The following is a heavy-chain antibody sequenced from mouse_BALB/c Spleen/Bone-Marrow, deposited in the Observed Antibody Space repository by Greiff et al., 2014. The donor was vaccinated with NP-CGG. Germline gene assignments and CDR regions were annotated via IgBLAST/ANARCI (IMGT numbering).Heavy chain of an antibody. CDR1: GYAFTSYW. CDR2: IGPSDSYT. D-gene: IGHD2-3*01. CDR3: ARWLLRYYAMDD. Sequence: QVQLQQPGAELVKPGASVKLSCKASGYAFTSYWMHWVKQRPGQGLEWIGEIGPSDSYTNYNQKFKGKATLTVDKSSSTAYMQLSSLTSEDSAVYFCARWLLRYYAMDDWGQGTSVTVSS. J-gene: IGHJ4*01. V-gene: IGHV1-69*02.